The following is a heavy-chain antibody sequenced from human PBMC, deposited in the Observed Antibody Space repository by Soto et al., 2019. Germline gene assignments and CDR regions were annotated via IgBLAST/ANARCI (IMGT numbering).Heavy chain of an antibody. CDR2: IYHSGST. Sequence: PSETLSLTCAVSGYSISSGYYWGWIRQPPGKGLEWIGSIYHSGSTYYNPSLKSRVTISVDTSKNQFSLKLSSVTAADTAVYYCAGSRTAQYYYDSSGTPGAFDIWGQGTMVTVSS. V-gene: IGHV4-38-2*01. J-gene: IGHJ3*02. CDR1: GYSISSGYY. CDR3: AGSRTAQYYYDSSGTPGAFDI. D-gene: IGHD3-22*01.